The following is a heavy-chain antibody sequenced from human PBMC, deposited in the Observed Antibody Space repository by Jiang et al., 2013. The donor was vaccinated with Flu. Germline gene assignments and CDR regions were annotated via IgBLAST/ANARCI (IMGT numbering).Heavy chain of an antibody. Sequence: GAEVKKPGESLKISCEGSGYNFSNYWIGWARQMPGKGLEWMGLIYPDDSDTRYSPSFQGQVTFSADKSISTAYLQWSSLKASDTAMYFCARRAQLGESWGGMDVWGQGTTVTVSS. CDR3: ARRAQLGESWGGMDV. D-gene: IGHD3-10*01. J-gene: IGHJ6*02. CDR2: IYPDDSDT. CDR1: GYNFSNYW. V-gene: IGHV5-51*01.